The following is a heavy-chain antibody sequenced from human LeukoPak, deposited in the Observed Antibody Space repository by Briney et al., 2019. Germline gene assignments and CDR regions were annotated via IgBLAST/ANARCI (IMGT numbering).Heavy chain of an antibody. J-gene: IGHJ4*02. CDR1: GFTFSSYG. CDR3: AKGGMYYYDSSGTDDY. Sequence: GGSLRLSCAASGFTFSSYGMHWARQAPGKGLEWVAFIRYDGSNKYYADSVKGRFTISRDNSKNTLYLQMNSLRAEDTAVYYCAKGGMYYYDSSGTDDYWGQGTLVTVSS. D-gene: IGHD3-22*01. CDR2: IRYDGSNK. V-gene: IGHV3-30*02.